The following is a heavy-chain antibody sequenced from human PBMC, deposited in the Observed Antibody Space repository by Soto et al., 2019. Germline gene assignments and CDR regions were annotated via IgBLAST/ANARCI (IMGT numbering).Heavy chain of an antibody. D-gene: IGHD4-4*01. CDR2: IWYDGSDK. V-gene: IGHV3-33*01. Sequence: SGGSLRHSCAASGFTLSSNGMHWVRQAPGKGLEWVAFIWYDGSDKYYADSVKGRFTISRDNSKNTLYLQMNSLRAEDTAVYYCARDRYPNYPPDAFDIWGQGTLVTVSS. J-gene: IGHJ3*02. CDR3: ARDRYPNYPPDAFDI. CDR1: GFTLSSNG.